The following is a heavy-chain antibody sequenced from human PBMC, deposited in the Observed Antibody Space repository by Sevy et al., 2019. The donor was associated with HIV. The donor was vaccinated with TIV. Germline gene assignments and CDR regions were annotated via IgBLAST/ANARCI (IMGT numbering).Heavy chain of an antibody. CDR1: GYTFTSYF. D-gene: IGHD3-10*01. Sequence: ASVKVSCKTSGYTFTSYFMHWVRLAPGLGPEWMGRINPNSGDTNYAQKFEDRVTMTRDTSISTAYMELSSLRADDTVAYYCARSGGYYNGAFDYWGQGTLVTVSS. CDR2: INPNSGDT. J-gene: IGHJ4*02. CDR3: ARSGGYYNGAFDY. V-gene: IGHV1-2*05.